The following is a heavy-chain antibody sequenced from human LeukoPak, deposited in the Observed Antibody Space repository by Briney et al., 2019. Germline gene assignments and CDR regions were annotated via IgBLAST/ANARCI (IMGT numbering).Heavy chain of an antibody. CDR1: GFTFSSYW. J-gene: IGHJ3*02. CDR2: MKQDGSEK. V-gene: IGHV3-7*01. CDR3: ARESGSRSNAFDI. Sequence: SGGSLRLSCAASGFTFSSYWMSWVRQAPGRGLEWVANMKQDGSEKYYVDSVKGRFTISRDNAKNSLYLQMNSLRAEDTAVYYCARESGSRSNAFDIWGQGTMVTVSS. D-gene: IGHD6-13*01.